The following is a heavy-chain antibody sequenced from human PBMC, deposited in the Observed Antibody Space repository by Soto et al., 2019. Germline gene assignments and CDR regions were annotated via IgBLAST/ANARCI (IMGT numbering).Heavy chain of an antibody. CDR1: GFTFDDYA. J-gene: IGHJ6*02. D-gene: IGHD3-3*01. CDR2: ISWNSGSI. Sequence: GGSLRLSCAASGFTFDDYAMHWVRQAPGKGLEWVSGISWNSGSIGYADSVKGRFTISRDNAKNSLYLQMNSLRAEDTALYYCAKGRSGYYNPGRMDLWGEGTKETVSS. CDR3: AKGRSGYYNPGRMDL. V-gene: IGHV3-9*01.